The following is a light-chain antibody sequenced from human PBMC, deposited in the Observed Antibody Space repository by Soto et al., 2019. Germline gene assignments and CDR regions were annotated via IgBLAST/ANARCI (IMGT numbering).Light chain of an antibody. CDR3: AAWDDSLSGRVV. CDR2: RNN. Sequence: QSVLTQPPSASGTPGQRVTISCSGSSSNIGSNYVYWYQQLPGTAPQLLIYRNNQRPSGVPDRFSGSKSGTSASLAISGLRSEDEDDYYCAAWDDSLSGRVVFGGGTKLTVL. CDR1: SSNIGSNY. V-gene: IGLV1-47*01. J-gene: IGLJ2*01.